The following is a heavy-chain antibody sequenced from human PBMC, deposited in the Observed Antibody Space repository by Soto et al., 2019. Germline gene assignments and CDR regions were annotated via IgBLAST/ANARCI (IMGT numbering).Heavy chain of an antibody. CDR1: ADSISSYY. J-gene: IGHJ4*02. CDR2: IQYSGYT. Sequence: TSETLSLTCSVSADSISSYYWSWIRQPAGKGLQWIGRIQYSGYTNYNPSLKSRVTMSVDTSKNQFSLKLTSVTAADTAVYYCAREGGYSENFYTPFDYWGQGTLVTVSS. D-gene: IGHD1-1*01. CDR3: AREGGYSENFYTPFDY. V-gene: IGHV4-4*07.